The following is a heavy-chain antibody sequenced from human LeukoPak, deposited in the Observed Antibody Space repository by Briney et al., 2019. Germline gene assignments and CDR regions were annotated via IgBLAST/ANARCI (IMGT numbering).Heavy chain of an antibody. CDR1: GFTFRNYG. CDR3: AKQSGADRGHLDF. J-gene: IGHJ4*02. D-gene: IGHD4/OR15-4a*01. CDR2: IWYDGSNK. V-gene: IGHV3-30*02. Sequence: GGSLRLSCAASGFTFRNYGMHWVRQAPGRGLEWVAVIWYDGSNKYYADSVKGRFTISRDNSKNTLYLQMNSLRAEDTAVYYCAKQSGADRGHLDFWGQGTLVTVSS.